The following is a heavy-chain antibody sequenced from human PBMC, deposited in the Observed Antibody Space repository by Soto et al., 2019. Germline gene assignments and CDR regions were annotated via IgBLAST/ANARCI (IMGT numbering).Heavy chain of an antibody. Sequence: QVQLQQWGAGLLKPSETLSLTCAVYGGSFSGFYWSWIRQPPGKGLEWIGESNHVGNSNNNPSLKNRVTMSIDPSKNQFSLRLSSVTAADTAVYSCARVLIAGVTTDWGQGTLVIVSS. CDR1: GGSFSGFY. J-gene: IGHJ4*02. CDR3: ARVLIAGVTTD. V-gene: IGHV4-34*01. CDR2: SNHVGNS. D-gene: IGHD5-18*01.